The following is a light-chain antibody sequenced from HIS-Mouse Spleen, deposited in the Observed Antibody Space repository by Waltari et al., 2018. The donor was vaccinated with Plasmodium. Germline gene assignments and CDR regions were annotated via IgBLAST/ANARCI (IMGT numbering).Light chain of an antibody. J-gene: IGKJ1*01. CDR1: QSISSY. V-gene: IGKV1-39*01. CDR2: AAS. Sequence: DIQMTQSPSSLSASVGDRVTITCRASQSISSYLNWYQQKPVKAPKLLIYAASSLQSGVPSRCSGGGSGTDFTLTISSLQPEDFATYYCQQSYSTWTFGQGTKVEIK. CDR3: QQSYSTWT.